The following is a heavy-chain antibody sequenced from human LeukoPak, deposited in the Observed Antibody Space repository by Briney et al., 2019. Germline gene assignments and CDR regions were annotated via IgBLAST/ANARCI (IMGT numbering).Heavy chain of an antibody. CDR2: IYYSGST. CDR1: GGSISSYY. V-gene: IGHV4-59*08. D-gene: IGHD5-18*01. CDR3: ARSTAMAVYYYYMDV. J-gene: IGHJ6*03. Sequence: PSETLSLTCTVSGGSISSYYWSWIRQPPGKGLEWIGYIYYSGSTNYNPSLKSRVTISVDTSKNQFSLKLSSVTAADTAVYYCARSTAMAVYYYYMDVRGKGTTVTVSS.